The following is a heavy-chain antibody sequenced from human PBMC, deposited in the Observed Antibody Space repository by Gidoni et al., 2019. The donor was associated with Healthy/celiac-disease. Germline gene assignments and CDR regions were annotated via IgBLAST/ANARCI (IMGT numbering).Heavy chain of an antibody. D-gene: IGHD3-22*01. Sequence: QVQLVQSGAEVKKPGSSVKVSCKASGGTFSSYTISWVRQAPGQGLEWMGRIIPSLGIANYAQKFQGRVTITADKSTSTAYMELSSLRSEDTAVYYCAREWDDSSGYTFDYWGQGTLVTVSS. CDR2: IIPSLGIA. V-gene: IGHV1-69*08. CDR1: GGTFSSYT. J-gene: IGHJ4*02. CDR3: AREWDDSSGYTFDY.